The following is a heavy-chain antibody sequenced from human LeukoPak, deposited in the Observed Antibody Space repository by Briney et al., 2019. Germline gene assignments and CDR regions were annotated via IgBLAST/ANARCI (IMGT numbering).Heavy chain of an antibody. V-gene: IGHV4-59*01. D-gene: IGHD6-6*01. Sequence: PSETLSLTCTVSGGSISSYYWSWIRQPPGKGLEWIGYIYYSGSTNYNPSLKSRVTISVDTSKNQFSLKLSSVTAADTAVYYCARDLSSSSLDVTTGAFDIWGQGTMVTVSS. J-gene: IGHJ3*02. CDR2: IYYSGST. CDR1: GGSISSYY. CDR3: ARDLSSSSLDVTTGAFDI.